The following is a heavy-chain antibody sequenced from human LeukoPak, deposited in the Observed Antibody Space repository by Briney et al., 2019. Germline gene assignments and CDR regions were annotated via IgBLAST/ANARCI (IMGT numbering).Heavy chain of an antibody. J-gene: IGHJ4*02. CDR1: GYTFTGNY. CDR2: INPNSGGT. CDR3: ARGRAGDYFDY. Sequence: ASVKVSCKSSGYTFTGNYMHWVRQAPGQGLEWMGWINPNSGGTSNLQKFQGRVAMTRDTSISTAYMDLSRLRSDDTAVYYCARGRAGDYFDYWGQGTLVTVSS. V-gene: IGHV1-2*02.